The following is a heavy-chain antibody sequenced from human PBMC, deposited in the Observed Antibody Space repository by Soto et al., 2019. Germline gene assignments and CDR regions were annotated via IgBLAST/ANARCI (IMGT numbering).Heavy chain of an antibody. D-gene: IGHD4-4*01. CDR3: ARLIGDDYTLDY. CDR2: IYYSGST. J-gene: IGHJ4*02. CDR1: GGSISSYY. V-gene: IGHV4-59*08. Sequence: SETLSLTCTVSGGSISSYYWSWIRQPPGKGLEWIGYIYYSGSTNYNPSLKSRVTISVDTSKNQFSLKLSSVTAADTAVYYCARLIGDDYTLDYWGQGTLVTVSS.